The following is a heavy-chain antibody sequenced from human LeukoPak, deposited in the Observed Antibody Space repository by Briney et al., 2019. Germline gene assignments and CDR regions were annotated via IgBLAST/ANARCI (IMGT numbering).Heavy chain of an antibody. Sequence: PGGSLRLSCAVSGFIFRIYEMNWVRQAPGKGLEWVSYISTSGSTIYYADSVKGRFTISRDNAKNSLYLQMNSLRAEDTAVYYCARDPVAGFADYWGQGTLVTVSS. D-gene: IGHD6-19*01. CDR2: ISTSGSTI. CDR3: ARDPVAGFADY. J-gene: IGHJ4*02. CDR1: GFIFRIYE. V-gene: IGHV3-48*03.